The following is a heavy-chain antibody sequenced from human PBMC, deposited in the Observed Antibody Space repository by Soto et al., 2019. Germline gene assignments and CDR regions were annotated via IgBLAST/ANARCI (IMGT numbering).Heavy chain of an antibody. J-gene: IGHJ4*02. Sequence: AGGSLRLSCAASGFTFSSYGMHWVRQAPGKRLEWVAVIWYDGSNKYYADSVKGRFTVSRDNSKNTLYLQMNSLRAEDTAVYYCARGWGGTYYFDYWGQGTLVTVSS. CDR2: IWYDGSNK. D-gene: IGHD2-21*01. CDR3: ARGWGGTYYFDY. V-gene: IGHV3-33*01. CDR1: GFTFSSYG.